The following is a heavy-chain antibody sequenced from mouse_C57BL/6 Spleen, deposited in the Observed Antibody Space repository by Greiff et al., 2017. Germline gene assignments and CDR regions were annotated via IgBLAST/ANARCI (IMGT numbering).Heavy chain of an antibody. D-gene: IGHD1-1*01. CDR2: IDPSDSYT. Sequence: VQLQQPGAELVRPGTSVKLSCKASGYTFTSYWMHWVKQRPGQGLEWIGVIDPSDSYTNYNQKFKGKATVTVDTSSSTAYMQLSSLTSEDSAVYYCARGLITTVVARYFDVWGTGTTVTVSS. V-gene: IGHV1-59*01. J-gene: IGHJ1*03. CDR1: GYTFTSYW. CDR3: ARGLITTVVARYFDV.